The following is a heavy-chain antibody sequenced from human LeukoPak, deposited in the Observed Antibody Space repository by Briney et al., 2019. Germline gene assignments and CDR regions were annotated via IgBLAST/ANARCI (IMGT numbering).Heavy chain of an antibody. J-gene: IGHJ4*02. D-gene: IGHD6-13*01. CDR1: GGTFSSYA. Sequence: GASVKVSCKASGGTFSSYAISWVRQAPGQGLEWMGRIIPIFGTANYAQKFQGRVTITTDESTSTAYMELSSLRSEDTAVYYCARDSIAAVSFFDYWGQGTLVTVSS. CDR3: ARDSIAAVSFFDY. CDR2: IIPIFGTA. V-gene: IGHV1-69*05.